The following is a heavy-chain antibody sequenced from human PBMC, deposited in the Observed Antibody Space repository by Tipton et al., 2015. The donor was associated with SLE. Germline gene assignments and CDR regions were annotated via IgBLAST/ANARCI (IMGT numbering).Heavy chain of an antibody. V-gene: IGHV4-39*07. CDR2: VHYSGNT. D-gene: IGHD4-11*01. CDR3: ARQRLQPGGDYFDY. J-gene: IGHJ4*02. Sequence: TLSLTCNGSSGSLRSSFYYWGWVRQPPGKGLEWIGSVHYSGNTYYNPSLKSRVTISVDTSKNQFSLKLNSVAAADTAVYYCARQRLQPGGDYFDYWGQGPLVSVSS. CDR1: SGSLRSSFYY.